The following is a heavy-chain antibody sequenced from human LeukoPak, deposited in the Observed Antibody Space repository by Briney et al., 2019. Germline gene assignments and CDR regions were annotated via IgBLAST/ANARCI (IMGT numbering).Heavy chain of an antibody. J-gene: IGHJ4*02. Sequence: ASVKVSCKASGYTFTSYDINWVRQATGQGLEWMGWMNPNSGNTGYAQKFQGRVTMTRNTSISTAYMELSSLRSEDTAVYYCARGVTRYDSSGYYYGYWGRGTLVTVSS. CDR3: ARGVTRYDSSGYYYGY. CDR2: MNPNSGNT. V-gene: IGHV1-8*01. CDR1: GYTFTSYD. D-gene: IGHD3-22*01.